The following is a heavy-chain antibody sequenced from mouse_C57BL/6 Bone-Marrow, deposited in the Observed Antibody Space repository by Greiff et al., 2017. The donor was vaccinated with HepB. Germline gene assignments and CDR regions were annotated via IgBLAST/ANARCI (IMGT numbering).Heavy chain of an antibody. Sequence: VQLQQSGPGLVQPSQSLSITCTVSGFSLTSYGVHWVRQSPGKGLEWLGVIWSGGSTDYNAAFISRLSISKDNSKSQVFFKMNSLQADDTAIYYCARNLLPVVATDYYAMDYWGQGTSVTVSS. CDR1: GFSLTSYG. CDR3: ARNLLPVVATDYYAMDY. V-gene: IGHV2-2*01. D-gene: IGHD1-1*01. J-gene: IGHJ4*01. CDR2: IWSGGST.